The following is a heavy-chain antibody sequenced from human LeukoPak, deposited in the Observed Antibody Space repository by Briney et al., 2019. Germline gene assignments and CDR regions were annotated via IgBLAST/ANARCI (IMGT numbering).Heavy chain of an antibody. Sequence: PSETLSLTCTVSGGSISSYYWSWIRQPPGKGLEWIGYIYYSGSTNYNPSLKSRVTISVDTSKNQFSLKLSSVTAADTAVYYCARRIVGAEAYYYYGMDVWGQGTTVTVSS. CDR2: IYYSGST. D-gene: IGHD1-26*01. CDR3: ARRIVGAEAYYYYGMDV. CDR1: GGSISSYY. J-gene: IGHJ6*02. V-gene: IGHV4-59*08.